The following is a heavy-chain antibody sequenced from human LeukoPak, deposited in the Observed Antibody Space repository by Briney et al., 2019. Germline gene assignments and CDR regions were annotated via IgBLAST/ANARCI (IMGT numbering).Heavy chain of an antibody. Sequence: PSETLSLTCTVSGDSVSSAPYYWAWIRQPPGKGLEYIGSVSYRGSTYYNPSLRSRVTISVDTSKNQFSLRLTSVAATDTAVYYCARHIYDSSNYYFYYLDYWGQGVLVTVSS. D-gene: IGHD3-22*01. CDR2: VSYRGST. J-gene: IGHJ4*02. CDR3: ARHIYDSSNYYFYYLDY. CDR1: GDSVSSAPYY. V-gene: IGHV4-39*01.